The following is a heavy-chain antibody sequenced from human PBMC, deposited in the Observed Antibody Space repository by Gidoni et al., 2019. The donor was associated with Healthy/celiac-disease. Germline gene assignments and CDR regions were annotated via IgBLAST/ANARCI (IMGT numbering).Heavy chain of an antibody. J-gene: IGHJ6*02. Sequence: QVQLVQSGAEVTKPGSSVKVSCKASGGTFSSYAISWVRQAPGQGLEWMGGIIPIFGTANYAQKFQGRVTITADESTSTAYMELSSLRSEDTAVYYCARVAAVAGILNYYYYGMDVWGQGTTVTVSS. V-gene: IGHV1-69*01. CDR3: ARVAAVAGILNYYYYGMDV. CDR2: IIPIFGTA. CDR1: GGTFSSYA. D-gene: IGHD6-19*01.